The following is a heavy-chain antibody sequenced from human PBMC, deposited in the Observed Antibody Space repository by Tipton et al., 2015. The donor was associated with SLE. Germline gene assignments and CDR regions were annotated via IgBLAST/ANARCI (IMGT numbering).Heavy chain of an antibody. CDR3: ARVSRGSGSSYYFDY. CDR2: ISSNGSTI. CDR1: GFTFSDYY. D-gene: IGHD3-10*01. Sequence: SLRLSCAASGFTFSDYYMSWIRQAPGKGLEWVSYISSNGSTIYYADPVKGRFTISRDNAKNSLYLQMNSLRAEDTAVYYCARVSRGSGSSYYFDYWGQGTLVTVPS. J-gene: IGHJ4*02. V-gene: IGHV3-11*01.